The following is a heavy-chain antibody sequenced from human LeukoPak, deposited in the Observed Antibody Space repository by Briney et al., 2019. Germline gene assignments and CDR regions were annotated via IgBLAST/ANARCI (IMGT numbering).Heavy chain of an antibody. CDR1: NASISSGSYC. J-gene: IGHJ5*02. CDR2: IYTSGST. D-gene: IGHD3-3*01. CDR3: AREDRQGIFGVVGFDP. Sequence: SETLSLTCTVSNASISSGSYCWNWIRQPAGKGLEWIGRIYTSGSTNYNPSLKSRVTLSVDTSMNQFSLNLNSVTTADTAVYYCAREDRQGIFGVVGFDPWGQGTLVTVSS. V-gene: IGHV4-61*02.